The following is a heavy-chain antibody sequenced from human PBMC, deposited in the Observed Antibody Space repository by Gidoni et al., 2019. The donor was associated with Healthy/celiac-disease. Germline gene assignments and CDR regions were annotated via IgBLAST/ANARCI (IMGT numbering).Heavy chain of an antibody. D-gene: IGHD3-10*01. J-gene: IGHJ6*02. Sequence: QVQLQESGPGLVTPSETLSLTCTVSGRSISRYYWSWIRQPPGKGLEWIGYIYSSGSTNYHPSIKSGVTISVDTAKNQFSLKLSSVTAADTAVDYCARDAGSGDYDYYGMDVWGQGTTVTVSS. CDR2: IYSSGST. CDR1: GRSISRYY. V-gene: IGHV4-59*01. CDR3: ARDAGSGDYDYYGMDV.